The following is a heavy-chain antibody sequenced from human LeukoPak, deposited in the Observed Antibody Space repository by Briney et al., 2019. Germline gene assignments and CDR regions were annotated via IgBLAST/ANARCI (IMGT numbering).Heavy chain of an antibody. J-gene: IGHJ4*02. D-gene: IGHD3-3*01. CDR3: AINSWNNYYYFDY. CDR2: IYTRGGT. CDR1: GASISSYQ. Sequence: SETLSLTCTVSGASISSYQWTWIRQPAGKGLEWIGRIYTRGGTNYNPSLKSRVTMSVDTSKNQFSLKLSSVTAADTAVYYCAINSWNNYYYFDYWGQGTLVTVSS. V-gene: IGHV4-4*07.